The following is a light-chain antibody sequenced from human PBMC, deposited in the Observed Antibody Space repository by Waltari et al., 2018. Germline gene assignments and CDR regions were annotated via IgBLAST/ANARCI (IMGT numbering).Light chain of an antibody. CDR3: QLRSDLPPLT. CDR1: HSVSTY. CDR2: DAS. V-gene: IGKV3-11*01. Sequence: EIVLTQSPATLSLSPGERATLSCRASHSVSTYLAWYQQRPGQAPRLLIYDASTRATGSPARFSGGGSGTDFTLTISSLEPEDFAVYDCQLRSDLPPLTFGGGTKVEIK. J-gene: IGKJ4*01.